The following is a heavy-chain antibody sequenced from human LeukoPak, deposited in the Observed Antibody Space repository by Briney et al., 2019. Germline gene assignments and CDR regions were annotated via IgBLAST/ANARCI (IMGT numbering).Heavy chain of an antibody. V-gene: IGHV3-9*01. J-gene: IGHJ5*02. D-gene: IGHD2-15*01. Sequence: TGGSLRLSCAASGFTFGDYAMHWVRQAPGKGLEWVSGISWNSGSIGYADSVKGRFTISRDNAKNSLYLQMNSLRAEDTALYYCAKDRFRVVAATANWFDPWGQGTLVTVSS. CDR3: AKDRFRVVAATANWFDP. CDR2: ISWNSGSI. CDR1: GFTFGDYA.